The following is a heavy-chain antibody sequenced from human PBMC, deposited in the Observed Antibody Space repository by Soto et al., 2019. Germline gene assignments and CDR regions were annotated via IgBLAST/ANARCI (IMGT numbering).Heavy chain of an antibody. CDR2: IGGSGGST. Sequence: PGGSLRLSWAASGFTFSSYAMSWVRQAPGKGLEWVSAIGGSGGSTYYADSVKGRFTISRDNSKNTLYLQMNSLRAEDTAVYYCAKDLTGSSGYYHIYDFDYWGQGTLVTVSS. CDR1: GFTFSSYA. CDR3: AKDLTGSSGYYHIYDFDY. D-gene: IGHD3-22*01. V-gene: IGHV3-23*01. J-gene: IGHJ4*02.